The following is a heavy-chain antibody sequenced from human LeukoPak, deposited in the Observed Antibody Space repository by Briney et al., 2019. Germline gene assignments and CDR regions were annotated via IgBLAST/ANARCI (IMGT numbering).Heavy chain of an antibody. CDR3: ARQTGSGLFILP. Sequence: SETLSLTCTVSGGSISNYYWNWIRQPAGKGLEWIGRIYTSGSTYYNPSLKSRVTISVDTSKNQFSLRLTSVTAADTAVYYCARQTGSGLFILPGGQGTLVTVSS. CDR1: GGSISNYY. D-gene: IGHD3/OR15-3a*01. CDR2: IYTSGST. V-gene: IGHV4-4*07. J-gene: IGHJ4*02.